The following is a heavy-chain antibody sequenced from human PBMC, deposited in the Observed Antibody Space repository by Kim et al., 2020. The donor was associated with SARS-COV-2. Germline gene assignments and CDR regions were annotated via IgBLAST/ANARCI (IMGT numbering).Heavy chain of an antibody. CDR2: ISDSSSTT. J-gene: IGHJ4*02. V-gene: IGHV3-48*02. CDR1: GFAFSNNN. D-gene: IGHD5-12*01. Sequence: GGSLRLSCAASGFAFSNNNMNWVRQAPGKGLEWVSYISDSSSTTLYADSVKGRFTISRDNAKNSLYLQMNSLREEDTAVYYCVRRDGYNLGPGWGQGTLVTVSS. CDR3: VRRDGYNLGPG.